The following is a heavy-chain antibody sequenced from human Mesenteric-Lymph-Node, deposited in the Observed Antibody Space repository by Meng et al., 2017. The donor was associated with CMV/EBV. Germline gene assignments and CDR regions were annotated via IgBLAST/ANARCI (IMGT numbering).Heavy chain of an antibody. CDR1: GFTFDDYA. V-gene: IGHV3-9*01. CDR3: ARQAVGTTRGGFDY. J-gene: IGHJ4*02. Sequence: SLKISCAASGFTFDDYAMHWVRQAPGKGLEWVSGISWNSGSIGYADSVKGRFTISRDNSKNTLYLQMNSLRAEDTAVYYCARQAVGTTRGGFDYWGQGTLVTVSS. D-gene: IGHD1-26*01. CDR2: ISWNSGSI.